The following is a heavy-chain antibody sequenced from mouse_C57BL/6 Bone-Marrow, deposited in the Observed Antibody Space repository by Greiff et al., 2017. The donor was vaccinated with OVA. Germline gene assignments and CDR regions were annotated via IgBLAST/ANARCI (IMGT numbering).Heavy chain of an antibody. CDR2: IHPNSGST. CDR1: GYTFTSYW. D-gene: IGHD3-2*02. V-gene: IGHV1-64*01. CDR3: ARSDQANMDY. Sequence: VQLQQPGAELVKPGASVKLSCKASGYTFTSYWMHWVKQRPGQGLEWIGMIHPNSGSTNYNEKFKSKATLTVDKSSSPAYMQLSSLTSEDSAVYYCARSDQANMDYWGQGTSVTVSS. J-gene: IGHJ4*01.